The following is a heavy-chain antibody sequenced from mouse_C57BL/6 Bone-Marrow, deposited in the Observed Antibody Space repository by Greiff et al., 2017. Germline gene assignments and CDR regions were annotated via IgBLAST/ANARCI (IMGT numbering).Heavy chain of an antibody. D-gene: IGHD1-1*01. CDR3: ARSPSITTVVESLYYYAMDY. Sequence: QVQLQQSGPELVKPGASVKLSCKASGYTFTSYDINWVKQRPGQGLEWIGWIYPRDGSTKYNEKFKGKATLTVDTSSSTAYMELHSLTSEDSAVYFCARSPSITTVVESLYYYAMDYWGQGTSVTVSS. CDR2: IYPRDGST. J-gene: IGHJ4*01. CDR1: GYTFTSYD. V-gene: IGHV1-85*01.